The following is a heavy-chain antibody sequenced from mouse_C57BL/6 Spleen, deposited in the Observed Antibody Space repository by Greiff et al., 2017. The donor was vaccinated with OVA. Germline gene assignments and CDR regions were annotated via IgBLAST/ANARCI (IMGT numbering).Heavy chain of an antibody. CDR1: GFTFSDYG. Sequence: EVKLVESGGGLVKPGGSLKLSCAASGFTFSDYGMHWVRQAPEKGLEWVAYISSGSSTIYYADTVKGRFTISRDNAKNTLFLQRTSLRSEDTAMYYCARSSTVVQRYYFDYWGQGTTLTVSS. D-gene: IGHD1-1*01. J-gene: IGHJ2*01. CDR3: ARSSTVVQRYYFDY. CDR2: ISSGSSTI. V-gene: IGHV5-17*01.